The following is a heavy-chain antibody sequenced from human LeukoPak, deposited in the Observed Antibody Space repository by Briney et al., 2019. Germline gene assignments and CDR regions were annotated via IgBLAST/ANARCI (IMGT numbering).Heavy chain of an antibody. CDR2: IWYDGSNK. CDR3: ARDWLAAAAPSWFDP. D-gene: IGHD6-13*01. CDR1: GFTFSSYG. V-gene: IGHV3-33*01. J-gene: IGHJ5*02. Sequence: PGGSLRLSCAASGFTFSSYGMHWVRQAPGKGLEWVAVIWYDGSNKYYADSVKGRFTISRDNSKNTLYLQMNSLRAEDTAVYYCARDWLAAAAPSWFDPWGQGTLVTVSS.